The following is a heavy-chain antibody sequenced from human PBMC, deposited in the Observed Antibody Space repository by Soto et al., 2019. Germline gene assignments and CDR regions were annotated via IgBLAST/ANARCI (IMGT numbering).Heavy chain of an antibody. J-gene: IGHJ3*02. Sequence: GGSLRLSCAASGFTFSSYWMSWVRQAPGKGLEWVANIKQDGSEKYYVDSVKGRFTISRDNAKNSLYLQMNSLRAEDTAVYYCARDYVLLWFGELLGDAFDIWGQGTMVTVSS. D-gene: IGHD3-10*01. CDR2: IKQDGSEK. V-gene: IGHV3-7*01. CDR1: GFTFSSYW. CDR3: ARDYVLLWFGELLGDAFDI.